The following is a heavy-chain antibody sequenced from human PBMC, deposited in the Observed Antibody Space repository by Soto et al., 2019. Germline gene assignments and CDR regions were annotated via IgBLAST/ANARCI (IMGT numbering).Heavy chain of an antibody. CDR3: LSVSFYY. V-gene: IGHV3-30-3*01. CDR1: GFTFSSYA. D-gene: IGHD3-16*02. CDR2: ISYDGSNK. J-gene: IGHJ4*02. Sequence: QVQLVESGGGVVQPGRSLRLSCAASGFTFSSYAMHWVRQAPGKGLEGVAVISYDGSNKYYADSVKGRFTISIDNSKSTRYLRMNSLRAEDTAVYLCLSVSFYYWGQGTLVTVSS.